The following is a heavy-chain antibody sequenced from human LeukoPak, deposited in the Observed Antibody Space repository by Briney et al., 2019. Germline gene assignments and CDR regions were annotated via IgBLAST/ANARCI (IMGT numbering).Heavy chain of an antibody. CDR2: IYYSGSTYSGST. V-gene: IGHV4-39*07. J-gene: IGHJ4*02. Sequence: PSETLSLTCTVSGGSISSSSYYWGWIRQPPGRGLEWIGSIYYSGSTYSGSTYYNPSLKSRVTISLDTSKNQFSLNLYSVTAADTTVYYCASGLTGDGYNSLVRFDNWGQGTLVTVSS. D-gene: IGHD5-24*01. CDR3: ASGLTGDGYNSLVRFDN. CDR1: GGSISSSSYY.